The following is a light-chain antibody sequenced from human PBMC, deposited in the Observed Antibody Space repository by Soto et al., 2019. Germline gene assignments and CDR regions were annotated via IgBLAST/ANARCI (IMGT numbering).Light chain of an antibody. J-gene: IGLJ2*01. CDR3: TSYTSSRTVL. CDR2: EVS. V-gene: IGLV2-18*02. CDR1: SSDVGNYDR. Sequence: QSALTQPPSVSGSPGQSVTISCTGPSSDVGNYDRVAWYQQPPGTAPKLVIYEVSNRPSGVPDRFSGSKSGNTASLTISGLQTEDEGDYFCTSYTSSRTVLFGGGTQLTVL.